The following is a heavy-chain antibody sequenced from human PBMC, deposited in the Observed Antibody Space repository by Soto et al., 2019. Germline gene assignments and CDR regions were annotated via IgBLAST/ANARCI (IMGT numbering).Heavy chain of an antibody. D-gene: IGHD5-18*01. J-gene: IGHJ6*03. CDR3: ARDLDTGYMDV. Sequence: ASVKVSCKASGYTFTSYAMNWVRQAPEQGLEWMGWINTNTGNPTYAQGFTGRFVFSLDTSVSTAYLQICSLKAEDTAVYYCARDLDTGYMDVWGKGTTVTVSS. CDR2: INTNTGNP. CDR1: GYTFTSYA. V-gene: IGHV7-4-1*01.